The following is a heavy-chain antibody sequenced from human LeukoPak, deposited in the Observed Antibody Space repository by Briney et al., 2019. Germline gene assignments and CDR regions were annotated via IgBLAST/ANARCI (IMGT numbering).Heavy chain of an antibody. CDR2: IYYSGST. Sequence: PSETLSLTCTVSGGSISSFYWSWLRQPPGQGLEWSGYIYYSGSTNYNPSLKSRVTISVDTSKNQFSLELSSVTAADTAVYYCARAPVAYYYYYGMDVWGQGTTVTVSS. J-gene: IGHJ6*02. CDR3: ARAPVAYYYYYGMDV. CDR1: GGSISSFY. V-gene: IGHV4-59*01.